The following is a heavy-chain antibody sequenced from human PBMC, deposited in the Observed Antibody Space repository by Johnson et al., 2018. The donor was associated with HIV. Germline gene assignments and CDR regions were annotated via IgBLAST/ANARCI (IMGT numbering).Heavy chain of an antibody. CDR2: INSDGSST. CDR1: GFTFDDYA. Sequence: VQLVESGGGLVQPGRSLRLSCAASGFTFDDYAMHWVRQAPGKGLVWVSRINSDGSSTRNADSVKGRFTISRDNAKNTLYLQMNSLRAEDTAVYYCARGGGGWEEGALDIWGQGTMVTVSS. CDR3: ARGGGGWEEGALDI. D-gene: IGHD6-19*01. V-gene: IGHV3-74*02. J-gene: IGHJ3*02.